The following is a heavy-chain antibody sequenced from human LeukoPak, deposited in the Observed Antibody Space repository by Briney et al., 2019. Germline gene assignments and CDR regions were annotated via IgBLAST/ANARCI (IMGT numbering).Heavy chain of an antibody. D-gene: IGHD2-15*01. CDR1: GYTFSSYA. CDR3: ASVVEAGGSGDFAY. V-gene: IGHV7-4-1*02. Sequence: ASVKVSCKGSGYTFSSYAMNGVRQAPGQGLEWMGWINTNTGNPTYAQGFTGRFVFSLDTSVSTAYLQISNLISEDTAVYYCASVVEAGGSGDFAYWGQGTLVTVSS. CDR2: INTNTGNP. J-gene: IGHJ4*02.